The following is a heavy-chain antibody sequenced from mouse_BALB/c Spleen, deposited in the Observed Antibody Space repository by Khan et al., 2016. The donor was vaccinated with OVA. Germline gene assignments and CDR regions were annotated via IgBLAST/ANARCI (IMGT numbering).Heavy chain of an antibody. V-gene: IGHV1S136*01. Sequence: VQLKQSGPELVEPGASVKMSCKASGYTFTNYVIHWVKQKPGQGLEWIGYINPYNAATRYNEKFKGKATLTSDISSTTAYMELSSLPSEDSAVFYGASEASTWDFSFPYWGQGTLVTVSA. CDR1: GYTFTNYV. J-gene: IGHJ3*01. D-gene: IGHD4-1*01. CDR3: ASEASTWDFSFPY. CDR2: INPYNAAT.